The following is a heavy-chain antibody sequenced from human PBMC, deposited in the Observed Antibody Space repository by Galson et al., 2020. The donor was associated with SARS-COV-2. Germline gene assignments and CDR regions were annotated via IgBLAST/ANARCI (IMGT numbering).Heavy chain of an antibody. V-gene: IGHV3-74*01. CDR3: LRGLTIDY. J-gene: IGHJ4*02. CDR2: INSDGSRT. CDR1: GFTFSTYW. D-gene: IGHD3-10*01. Sequence: GESLKISCAASGFTFSTYWMHWVRQAPGKGLVWVSRINSDGSRTTYADSVKGRFTISRDNAKNTLYLQKNSLRAEDTAVYYCLRGLTIDYWGRGTLVSVSS.